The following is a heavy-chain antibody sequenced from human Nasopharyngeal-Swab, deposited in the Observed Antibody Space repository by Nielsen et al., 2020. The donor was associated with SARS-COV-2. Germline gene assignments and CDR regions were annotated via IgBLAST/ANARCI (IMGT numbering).Heavy chain of an antibody. CDR3: ARDLGGGYCTTTNCPGS. D-gene: IGHD2-2*01. V-gene: IGHV3-53*01. Sequence: GESLKISCAASGFSVSSNYMNWVRLAPGKGLEWVSVIHGGGTTYYADSVKGRFSISRDSSTNTLYLQMNNVRAEDTAVYYCARDLGGGYCTTTNCPGSWGQGTLVTVSS. J-gene: IGHJ1*01. CDR1: GFSVSSNY. CDR2: IHGGGTT.